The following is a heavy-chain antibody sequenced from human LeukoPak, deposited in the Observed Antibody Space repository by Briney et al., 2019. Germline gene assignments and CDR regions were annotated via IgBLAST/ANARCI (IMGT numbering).Heavy chain of an antibody. J-gene: IGHJ4*02. D-gene: IGHD3-22*01. V-gene: IGHV4-34*01. CDR1: GGSFSGYY. CDR2: INHSGST. CDR3: ARNGDTGYYDSSGYWY. Sequence: SETLSLTCAAYGGSFSGYYWSWIRQPPGKGLEWIGEINHSGSTNYNPSLKSRVTISVDTSKNQFSLKLSSVTAADTAVYYCARNGDTGYYDSSGYWYWGQGTLVTVSS.